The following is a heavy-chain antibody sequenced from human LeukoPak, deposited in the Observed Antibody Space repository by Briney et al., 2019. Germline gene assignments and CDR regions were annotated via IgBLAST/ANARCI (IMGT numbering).Heavy chain of an antibody. CDR3: AKDYEVVATTTYFQH. CDR2: ISRTGVAT. CDR1: GFTFISFA. J-gene: IGHJ1*01. Sequence: GGSLRLSCAASGFTFISFAMSWVRQAPGKGLEWVSTISRTGVATYYANPVKGRFTISRDNSKNTVYLQMNSLRAEDTAVYYCAKDYEVVATTTYFQHWGQGTLVTVSS. V-gene: IGHV3-23*01. D-gene: IGHD2-15*01.